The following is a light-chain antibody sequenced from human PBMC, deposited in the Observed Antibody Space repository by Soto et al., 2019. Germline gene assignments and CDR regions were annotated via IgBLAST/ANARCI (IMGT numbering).Light chain of an antibody. J-gene: IGKJ1*01. V-gene: IGKV1-39*01. CDR3: QQTYSFPRT. CDR2: IAS. CDR1: QSITNY. Sequence: DIQMTQSPSSLSASVGDRVTITCRASQSITNYLNWYQQKPGRARKLLIYIASSLQSGVPSRFSGSGSGTDFTLTISSLQPEDFATYYCQQTYSFPRTFGQGTKVEV.